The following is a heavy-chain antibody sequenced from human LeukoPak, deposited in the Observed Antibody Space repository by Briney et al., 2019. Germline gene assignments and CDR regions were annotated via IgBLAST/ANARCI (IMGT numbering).Heavy chain of an antibody. CDR3: ARLDSSGYYPTYYFDY. Sequence: SETLSHTCSVSGGSISSGDYYWSWIRQPPGKGLEWVGYIYYSGSTYYNPSLKSRVTISVDTSKNQFSLRLSSVTAADTAVYYCARLDSSGYYPTYYFDYWGQGTLVTVSS. CDR1: GGSISSGDYY. J-gene: IGHJ4*02. D-gene: IGHD3-22*01. CDR2: IYYSGST. V-gene: IGHV4-30-4*01.